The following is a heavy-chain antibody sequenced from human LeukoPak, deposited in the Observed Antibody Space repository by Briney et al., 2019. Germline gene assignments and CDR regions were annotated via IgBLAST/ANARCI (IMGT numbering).Heavy chain of an antibody. Sequence: GGSLRLSCAASGFSFTDYAMSWARQPPGKGLEWVSAVSGHGDTTDYVDSVKGRFTISRDNSRDTVHLQIDSLRIEDTGVYYCARGSTAAAPGWVYWGHGTLVTVSS. D-gene: IGHD6-19*01. V-gene: IGHV3-23*01. J-gene: IGHJ4*01. CDR2: VSGHGDTT. CDR3: ARGSTAAAPGWVY. CDR1: GFSFTDYA.